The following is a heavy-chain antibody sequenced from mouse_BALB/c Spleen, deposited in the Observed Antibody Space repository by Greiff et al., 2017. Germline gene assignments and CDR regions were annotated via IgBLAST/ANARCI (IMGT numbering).Heavy chain of an antibody. CDR3: ARSLMVTTSGFAY. Sequence: QVQLQQSGAELVRPGTSVKVSCKASGYAFTNYLIEWVKQRPGQGLEWIGVINPGSGGTNYNEKFKGKATLTADKSSSTAYMQLSSLTSDDSAVYFGARSLMVTTSGFAYWGQGTLVTVSA. CDR2: INPGSGGT. CDR1: GYAFTNYL. V-gene: IGHV1-54*03. D-gene: IGHD2-2*01. J-gene: IGHJ3*01.